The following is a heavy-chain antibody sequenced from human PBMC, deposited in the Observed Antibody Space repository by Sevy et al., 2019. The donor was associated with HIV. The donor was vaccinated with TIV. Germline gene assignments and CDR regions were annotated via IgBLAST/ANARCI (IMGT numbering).Heavy chain of an antibody. CDR3: ATDHVLLWFGEFRY. CDR2: FDPEDGET. J-gene: IGHJ4*02. D-gene: IGHD3-10*01. CDR1: GYTLTELS. Sequence: ASVKVFCKVSGYTLTELSMHWVRQAPGKGLEWMGGFDPEDGETIYAQKFQGRVTMTEDTSTDTAYMELSSLRSEDTAVYYCATDHVLLWFGEFRYRGQGTLVTVSS. V-gene: IGHV1-24*01.